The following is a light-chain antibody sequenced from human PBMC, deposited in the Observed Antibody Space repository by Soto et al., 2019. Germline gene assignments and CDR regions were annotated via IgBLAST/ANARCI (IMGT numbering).Light chain of an antibody. J-gene: IGKJ2*01. CDR3: QLRSDWAPTYT. V-gene: IGKV3-11*01. CDR2: DTF. Sequence: EIVLTQSPATLSLSPGTGATLSCRASQIVTSSLAWYQQRPGQAPRLLIYDTFTRATGIPARFSAKGAGTDFTLTISSLESEDSAVYFCQLRSDWAPTYTFGQGTKLE. CDR1: QIVTSS.